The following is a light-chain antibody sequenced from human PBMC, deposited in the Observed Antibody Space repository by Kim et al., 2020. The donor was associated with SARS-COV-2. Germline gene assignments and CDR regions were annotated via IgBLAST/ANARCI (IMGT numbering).Light chain of an antibody. J-gene: IGKJ2*01. CDR1: QDISNY. Sequence: SVGDRVTITCQASQDISNYLNWYQQKPGKAPKLLIYDASNLETGVPSRFSGSGSGTDFTFTISSLQPEDIATYYCQQYDNLPPVYTFGQGTKLDI. V-gene: IGKV1-33*01. CDR2: DAS. CDR3: QQYDNLPPVYT.